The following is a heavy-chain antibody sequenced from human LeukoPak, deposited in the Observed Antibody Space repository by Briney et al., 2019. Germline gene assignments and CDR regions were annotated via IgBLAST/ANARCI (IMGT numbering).Heavy chain of an antibody. D-gene: IGHD2-2*01. V-gene: IGHV1-2*02. Sequence: ASVKVSCKASGYTFTGYYMHWVRQAPGQGLEWMGWINPNSGGTNYAQKFQGRVTMTRDTSISTAYMELSRLRSDDTAVYYCARDPRRGIVVVPAAMEKWGQGTLVTVSS. CDR1: GYTFTGYY. CDR3: ARDPRRGIVVVPAAMEK. CDR2: INPNSGGT. J-gene: IGHJ4*02.